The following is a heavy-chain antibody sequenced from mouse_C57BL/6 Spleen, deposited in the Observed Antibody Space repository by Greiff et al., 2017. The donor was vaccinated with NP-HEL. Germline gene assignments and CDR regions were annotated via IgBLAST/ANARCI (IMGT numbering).Heavy chain of an antibody. J-gene: IGHJ2*01. V-gene: IGHV1-53*01. D-gene: IGHD2-3*01. Sequence: QVQLKQPGTELVKPGASVKLSCKASGYTFTSYWMHWVKQRPGQGLEWIGNINPSNGGTNYNEKFKSKATLTVDKSSSTAYMQLSSLTSEDSAVYYCARSAGIYDGYYGFDYWGQGTTLTVSS. CDR3: ARSAGIYDGYYGFDY. CDR1: GYTFTSYW. CDR2: INPSNGGT.